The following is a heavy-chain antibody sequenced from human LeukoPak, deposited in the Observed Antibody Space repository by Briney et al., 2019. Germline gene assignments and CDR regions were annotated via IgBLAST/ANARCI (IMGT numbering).Heavy chain of an antibody. CDR2: INHSGST. D-gene: IGHD3-10*01. J-gene: IGHJ5*02. V-gene: IGHV4-38-2*02. CDR3: ARGEELIDP. Sequence: SETLSLTCTVSGFSISSAYYWSWIRQPPGKGLEWIGEINHSGSTNYNPSLKSRVTISVDTSKNQFSLKLSSVTAADTAVYYCARGEELIDPWGQGTLVTVSS. CDR1: GFSISSAYY.